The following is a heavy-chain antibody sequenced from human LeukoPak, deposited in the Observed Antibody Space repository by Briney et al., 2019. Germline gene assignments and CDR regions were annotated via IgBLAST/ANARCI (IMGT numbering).Heavy chain of an antibody. CDR1: GFTFSDYY. Sequence: GGSLRLSCAASGFTFSDYYMSWIRQAPGKGLEWVSYISSSGSTIYYADSVKGRFTIPRDNAKNSLYLQMNSLRAEDTAVYYCARDRGWDYYYYMDVWGKGTTVTVSS. V-gene: IGHV3-11*04. CDR3: ARDRGWDYYYYMDV. D-gene: IGHD6-19*01. J-gene: IGHJ6*03. CDR2: ISSSGSTI.